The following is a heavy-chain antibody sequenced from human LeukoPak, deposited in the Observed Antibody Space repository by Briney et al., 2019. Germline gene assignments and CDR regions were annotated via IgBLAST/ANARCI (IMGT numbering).Heavy chain of an antibody. CDR2: ISYDESNK. V-gene: IGHV3-30*04. CDR1: GFTFSSYA. D-gene: IGHD2-2*01. CDR3: ARDKGYCSSTSCYSYYYYGMDV. J-gene: IGHJ6*04. Sequence: GGSLRLSCAASGFTFSSYAMHWVRQAPGKGLEWVAVISYDESNKYYADSVKGRFTISRDNSKNTLYLQMNSLRAEDTAMYYCARDKGYCSSTSCYSYYYYGMDVWGKGTTVTVSS.